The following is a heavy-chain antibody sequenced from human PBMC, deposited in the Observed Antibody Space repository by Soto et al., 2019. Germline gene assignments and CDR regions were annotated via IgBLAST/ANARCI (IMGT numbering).Heavy chain of an antibody. CDR2: IYSGGST. V-gene: IGHV3-66*01. CDR3: ARGNYSYYYYYMDV. J-gene: IGHJ6*03. D-gene: IGHD4-4*01. CDR1: GFTVSSNY. Sequence: GGSVRLSCAASGFTVSSNYMSWVRQAPGKGLEWVSVIYSGGSTYYADSVKGRFTISRDNSKNTLYLQMNSLRAEDTAVYYCARGNYSYYYYYMDVWGKGTTVTVSS.